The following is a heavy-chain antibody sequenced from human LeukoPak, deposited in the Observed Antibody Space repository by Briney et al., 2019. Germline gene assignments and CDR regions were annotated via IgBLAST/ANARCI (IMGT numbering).Heavy chain of an antibody. CDR1: GFTFSSYA. J-gene: IGHJ4*02. CDR3: ARGRGLLYYFDY. Sequence: PGRSLRLSCAASGFTFSSYAMHWVRQAPGEGLEWVAVISYDGSNKYYADSVKGRFTISRDNSKNTLYLQMNSLRAEDTAVYYCARGRGLLYYFDYWGQGTLVTVSS. CDR2: ISYDGSNK. V-gene: IGHV3-30-3*01. D-gene: IGHD3-16*01.